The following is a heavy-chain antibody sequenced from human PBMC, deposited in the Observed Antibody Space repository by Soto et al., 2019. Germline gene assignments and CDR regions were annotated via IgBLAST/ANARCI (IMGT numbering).Heavy chain of an antibody. V-gene: IGHV4-30-4*01. CDR3: ARGQGTRRIFFVFGCDP. CDR1: GGSISSGDYY. J-gene: IGHJ5*02. D-gene: IGHD3-3*01. CDR2: SYYSGST. Sequence: TLSLTCTVSGGSISSGDYYWSWIRHPPGKGLEWIGYSYYSGSTYYNPALKSRVTIAVDTSKNQFSLKLSSVTAADTAVYYCARGQGTRRIFFVFGCDPWGQG.